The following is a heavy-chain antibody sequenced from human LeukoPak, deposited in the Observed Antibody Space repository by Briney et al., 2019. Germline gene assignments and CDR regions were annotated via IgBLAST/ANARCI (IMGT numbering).Heavy chain of an antibody. J-gene: IGHJ5*02. CDR1: GYTFTGYY. CDR2: INPNSGGT. D-gene: IGHD2-15*01. CDR3: AREGCSGGSCYFWFDP. V-gene: IGHV1-2*02. Sequence: GASVKVPCKASGYTFTGYYMHWVRQAPGQGLEWMGWINPNSGGTNYAQKFQGRVTMTRDTSISTAYMELSRLRSDDTAVYYCAREGCSGGSCYFWFDPWGQGTLVTVSS.